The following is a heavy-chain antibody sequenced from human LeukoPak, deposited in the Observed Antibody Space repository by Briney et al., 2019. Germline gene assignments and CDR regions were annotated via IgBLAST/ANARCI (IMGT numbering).Heavy chain of an antibody. J-gene: IGHJ2*01. CDR2: IYYDGGNK. CDR1: GFTFSRNG. D-gene: IGHD1-26*01. Sequence: PGGSLRLSCAASGFTFSRNGMHWVRQAPGKGLDWMALIYYDGGNKYYVDSVKGRFTISRDNSKNMLYLQLNSLRAEDTAVYYCARDLLYSGSYSWYFDLWGRGIPVTVSS. CDR3: ARDLLYSGSYSWYFDL. V-gene: IGHV3-33*01.